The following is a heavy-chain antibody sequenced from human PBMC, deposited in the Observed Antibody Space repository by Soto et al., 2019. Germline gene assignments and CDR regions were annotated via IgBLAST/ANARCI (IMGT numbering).Heavy chain of an antibody. CDR2: INAGNGNT. J-gene: IGHJ4*02. V-gene: IGHV1-3*01. CDR1: GYTFTGYA. Sequence: ASVKVSCKASGYTFTGYAMNWVRQAPGQRLEWMGWINAGNGNTKYSQKFQGRVTITRDTSASTAYMELSSLRSEDTAVYYCARAVAVPADFDYWGQGTLVTVSS. CDR3: ARAVAVPADFDY. D-gene: IGHD6-19*01.